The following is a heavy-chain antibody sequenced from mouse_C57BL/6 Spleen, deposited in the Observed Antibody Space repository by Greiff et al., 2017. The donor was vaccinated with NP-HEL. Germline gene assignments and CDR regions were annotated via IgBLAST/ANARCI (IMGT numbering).Heavy chain of an antibody. CDR1: GFTFSSYA. CDR2: ISSGGDYI. V-gene: IGHV5-9-1*02. Sequence: EVKLVESGEGLVKPGGSLKLSCAASGFTFSSYAMSWVRQTPEKRLEWVAYISSGGDYIYYADTVKGRFTISRDNARNTLYLQMSSLKSEDTAMYYCTRVDYDYAAYWYFDVWGTGTTVTVSS. CDR3: TRVDYDYAAYWYFDV. D-gene: IGHD2-4*01. J-gene: IGHJ1*03.